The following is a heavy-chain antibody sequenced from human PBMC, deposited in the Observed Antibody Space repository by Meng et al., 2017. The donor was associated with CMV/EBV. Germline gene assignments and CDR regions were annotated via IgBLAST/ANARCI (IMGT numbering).Heavy chain of an antibody. Sequence: ASVKVFCKASGYTFTGYYMHWVRQAPGQGLEWMGWINPNSGGTNYAQKFQGRVTMTRDTSISTAYMELSRLRSDDTAVYYCARDIRSRIAAAGTPPGYWGQGTLVTVSS. CDR1: GYTFTGYY. V-gene: IGHV1-2*02. J-gene: IGHJ4*02. CDR3: ARDIRSRIAAAGTPPGY. CDR2: INPNSGGT. D-gene: IGHD6-13*01.